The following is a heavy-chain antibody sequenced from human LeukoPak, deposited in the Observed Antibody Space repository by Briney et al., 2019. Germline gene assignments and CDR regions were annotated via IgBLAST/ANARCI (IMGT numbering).Heavy chain of an antibody. J-gene: IGHJ4*02. CDR1: GVSISSSNSY. CDR3: ARQTGSGLFILP. Sequence: SETLSLTCTVSGVSISSSNSYWGWIRQPPGKGLEWIGSIYYSGDTYYNASLKSQVSISIDTSKNQFSLRLTSVTAADTAVYYCARQTGSGLFILPGGQGTLVTVSS. D-gene: IGHD3/OR15-3a*01. CDR2: IYYSGDT. V-gene: IGHV4-39*01.